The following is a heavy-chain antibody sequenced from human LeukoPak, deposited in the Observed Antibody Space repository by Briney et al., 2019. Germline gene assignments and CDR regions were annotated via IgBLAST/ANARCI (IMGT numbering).Heavy chain of an antibody. V-gene: IGHV5-10-1*01. CDR3: ARRHYDSLTANSWFDP. Sequence: GESLRISCEASGYSFSAYYITWVRQMPGKGLEWMGRIDPSDSYTIYSPSFQGHVTISADKSINTAYLQWNSLRAPDTATYYCARRHYDSLTANSWFDPWGQGTLVTVSS. CDR2: IDPSDSYT. CDR1: GYSFSAYY. D-gene: IGHD3-9*01. J-gene: IGHJ5*02.